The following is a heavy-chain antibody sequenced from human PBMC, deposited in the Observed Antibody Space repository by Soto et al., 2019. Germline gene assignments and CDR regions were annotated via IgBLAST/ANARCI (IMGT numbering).Heavy chain of an antibody. CDR3: ARDVEYYDILTGPDY. V-gene: IGHV3-23*01. CDR2: ISGSGGNT. D-gene: IGHD3-9*01. CDR1: GFTFSSYA. J-gene: IGHJ4*02. Sequence: PGGSLRLSCAASGFTFSSYAMSWVRQAPGKGLEWVAVISGSGGNTYYADSVKGRFTISRDNSKNTLYLQMNSLRAEDTAVYYCARDVEYYDILTGPDYWGQGALVTAPQ.